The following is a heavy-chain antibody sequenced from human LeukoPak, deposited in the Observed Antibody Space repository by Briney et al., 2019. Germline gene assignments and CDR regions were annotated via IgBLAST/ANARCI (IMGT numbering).Heavy chain of an antibody. CDR3: ARALNPAAAVHPHSYYFDY. D-gene: IGHD6-13*01. V-gene: IGHV6-1*01. Sequence: SQTLSLTCAISGDSVSSNSAAWNWIRQSPSRGLEWLGRTYYRSKWYNDYAVSVKSRITINPDASKNQFSLRLNSVTPEDTAVYYCARALNPAAAVHPHSYYFDYWGQGTLVTVSS. CDR1: GDSVSSNSAA. CDR2: TYYRSKWYN. J-gene: IGHJ4*02.